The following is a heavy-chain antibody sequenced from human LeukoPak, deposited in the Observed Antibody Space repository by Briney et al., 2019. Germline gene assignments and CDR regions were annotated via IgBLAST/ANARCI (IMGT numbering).Heavy chain of an antibody. J-gene: IGHJ4*02. CDR1: GGSFSGYY. V-gene: IGHV4-34*01. D-gene: IGHD6-6*01. Sequence: SETLSLTCAVYGGSFSGYYWSWLRQPPGKGLEWIGEINHSGSTNYNPSLKSRVTLSVDTPKNQFSLKLSSVTAADTAVYYCARANEYSSSSFDYWGQGTLVTVSS. CDR2: INHSGST. CDR3: ARANEYSSSSFDY.